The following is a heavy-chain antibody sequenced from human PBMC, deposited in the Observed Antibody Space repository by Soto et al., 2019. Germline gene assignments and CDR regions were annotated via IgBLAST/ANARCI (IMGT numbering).Heavy chain of an antibody. CDR3: AIKEKYYSDSSGYWNY. CDR2: INAGNGNT. J-gene: IGHJ4*02. Sequence: ASVKVSCKASGYTFTSYAMHWVRQAPGQRLEWMGWINAGNGNTKYSQKFQGRVTITRDTSASTAYMELSSLRSEDTAVYYCAIKEKYYSDSSGYWNYWGQGTLVTVSS. V-gene: IGHV1-3*01. D-gene: IGHD3-22*01. CDR1: GYTFTSYA.